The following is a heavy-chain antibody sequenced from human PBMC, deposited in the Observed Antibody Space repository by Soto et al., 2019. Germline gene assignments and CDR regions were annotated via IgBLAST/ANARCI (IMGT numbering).Heavy chain of an antibody. J-gene: IGHJ4*02. Sequence: SETLSLTCTVSGGSISSYYWGWIRQPPGKGLEWIGSIYYSGSTYYNPSLKSRVTISVDTSKNQFSLKLSSVTAADTAVYYCARLWAGTVDYFDYWGQGTLVTVSS. CDR3: ARLWAGTVDYFDY. D-gene: IGHD6-19*01. CDR2: IYYSGST. V-gene: IGHV4-39*01. CDR1: GGSISSYY.